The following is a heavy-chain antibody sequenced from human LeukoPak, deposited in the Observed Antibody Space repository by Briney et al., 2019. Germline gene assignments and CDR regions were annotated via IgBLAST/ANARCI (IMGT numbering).Heavy chain of an antibody. V-gene: IGHV1-18*01. D-gene: IGHD1-1*01. CDR3: AGANWNILFDY. CDR1: GYTFTSYG. Sequence: ASVKVSCKASGYTFTSYGISWVRQAPGQGLEWMGWVSAYNGNTNYAQKLQGRVTMTTDTSTSTAYMELRSLRSDDTAVYYCAGANWNILFDYWGQGTLVTVSS. J-gene: IGHJ4*02. CDR2: VSAYNGNT.